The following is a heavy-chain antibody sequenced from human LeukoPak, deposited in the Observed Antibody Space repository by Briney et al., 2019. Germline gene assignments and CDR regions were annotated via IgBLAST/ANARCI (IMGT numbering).Heavy chain of an antibody. V-gene: IGHV3-53*01. CDR1: GGSFSGYY. D-gene: IGHD1-26*01. Sequence: ETLSLTCAVHGGSFSGYYWSWVRQAPGKGLEWVSVIYSGGSTYYADSVKGRFTISRDNSKNTLYLQMNSLRAEDTAVYYCARIGAGRFDPWGQGTLVTVSS. CDR2: IYSGGST. J-gene: IGHJ5*02. CDR3: ARIGAGRFDP.